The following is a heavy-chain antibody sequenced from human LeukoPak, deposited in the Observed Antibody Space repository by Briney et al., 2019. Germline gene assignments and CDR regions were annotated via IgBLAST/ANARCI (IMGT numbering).Heavy chain of an antibody. J-gene: IGHJ4*02. CDR1: GFTFSSYS. D-gene: IGHD2-2*03. Sequence: GGSLRLSCAASGFTFSSYSMSWVRQAPGKGLEWVANIKQDGSEKYYVDSVKGRFTISRDNAKNSLYLQMNSLRAEDTAVYYCARDWISDYWGQGTLVTVSS. V-gene: IGHV3-7*01. CDR3: ARDWISDY. CDR2: IKQDGSEK.